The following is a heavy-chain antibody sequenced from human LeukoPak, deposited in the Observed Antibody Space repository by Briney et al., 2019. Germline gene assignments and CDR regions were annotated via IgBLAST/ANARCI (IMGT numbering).Heavy chain of an antibody. CDR1: GFTVNANN. D-gene: IGHD3-3*01. V-gene: IGHV3-66*02. CDR2: VYAGGAT. Sequence: GGSLRLSCTAPGFTVNANNMNWVRQAPGKGLEWVSLVYAGGATHYAESVKGRFTISRDSSKETLWLQMKSLTTDDTAVYYCASLGGASRGCWGQGTLVTVSS. CDR3: ASLGGASRGC. J-gene: IGHJ4*02.